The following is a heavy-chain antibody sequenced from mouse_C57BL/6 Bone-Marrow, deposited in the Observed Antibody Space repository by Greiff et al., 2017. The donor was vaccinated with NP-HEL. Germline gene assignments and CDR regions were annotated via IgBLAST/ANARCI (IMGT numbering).Heavy chain of an antibody. J-gene: IGHJ3*01. Sequence: VQLQQSGAELVRPGASVKLSCTASGFNIKDDYMHWVKQRPEQGLEWIGWIDPENGDTEYASKFQGKATITADTSSNTAYLQLSSLTAEDTAVYYCTTRSFAYWGQGTLVTVSA. CDR3: TTRSFAY. CDR2: IDPENGDT. V-gene: IGHV14-4*01. CDR1: GFNIKDDY.